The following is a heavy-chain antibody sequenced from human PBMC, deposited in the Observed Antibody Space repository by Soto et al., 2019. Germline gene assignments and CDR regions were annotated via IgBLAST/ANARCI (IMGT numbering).Heavy chain of an antibody. V-gene: IGHV1-69*02. CDR3: ASSADIVVVPAAMDY. D-gene: IGHD2-2*01. Sequence: SVKVSCKASGATFTSYTISWVRQAPGQGLEWMGRIIPILCIANYAQKFQGRVTITADKSTSTAYMELSSLRSEDTAVYYCASSADIVVVPAAMDYWGQGTLVTVSS. J-gene: IGHJ4*02. CDR2: IIPILCIA. CDR1: GATFTSYT.